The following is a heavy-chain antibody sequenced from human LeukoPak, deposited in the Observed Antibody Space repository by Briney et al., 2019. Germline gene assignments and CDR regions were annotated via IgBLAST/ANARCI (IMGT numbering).Heavy chain of an antibody. CDR2: IYPRDGST. V-gene: IGHV1-46*01. J-gene: IGHJ4*02. CDR3: ARDQEGFDY. Sequence: ASVRVSCKASGYTFTSNYIHWVRQAPGRGLEWMGMIYPRDGSTSYAQKFQGRVTVTRDTSTSTVHMELSGLRSEDTAVYYCARDQEGFDYWGQGTLVTVSS. CDR1: GYTFTSNY.